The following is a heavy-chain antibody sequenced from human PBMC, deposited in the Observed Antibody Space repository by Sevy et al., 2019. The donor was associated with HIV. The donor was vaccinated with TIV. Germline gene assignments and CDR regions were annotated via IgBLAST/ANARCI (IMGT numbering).Heavy chain of an antibody. V-gene: IGHV3-13*01. Sequence: GGSLRLSCAASGFTFITYDMHWVRHVTGKGLEWVSGVGPAGDTFYPGSLKGRFTISIENAKNSLYLQMNNLRAADTAVYYCTRSGGYSDYGMDDWGQGTTVTVSS. J-gene: IGHJ6*02. CDR2: VGPAGDT. D-gene: IGHD5-12*01. CDR3: TRSGGYSDYGMDD. CDR1: GFTFITYD.